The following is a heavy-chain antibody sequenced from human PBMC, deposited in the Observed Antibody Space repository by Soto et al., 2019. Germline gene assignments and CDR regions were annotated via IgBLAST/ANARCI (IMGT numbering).Heavy chain of an antibody. J-gene: IGHJ4*02. CDR1: GYTFTNYG. CDR2: ISAYNGNT. Sequence: QVQLVQSGAEVKKPGASVKVSCKASGYTFTNYGITWVRQAPGQGLEWMGCISAYNGNTNYAQKLQGRVTMTTDTSTSKAYMELRSLRSDDTAVYYCARFQTSYYDSSGYYYFDYLGQGSLVTVSA. D-gene: IGHD3-22*01. V-gene: IGHV1-18*01. CDR3: ARFQTSYYDSSGYYYFDY.